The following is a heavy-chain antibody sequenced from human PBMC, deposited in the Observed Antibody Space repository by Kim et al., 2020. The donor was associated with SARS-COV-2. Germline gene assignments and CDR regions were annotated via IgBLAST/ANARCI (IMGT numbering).Heavy chain of an antibody. D-gene: IGHD3-10*01. CDR3: ARHQEDYYGSGSYWEGWFDP. J-gene: IGHJ5*02. CDR2: IYYSGST. V-gene: IGHV4-59*08. Sequence: SETLSLTCTVSGGSISSYYWSWIRQPPGKGLEWIGYIYYSGSTNYNPSLKSRVTISVDTSKNQFSLKLSSVTAADTAVYYCARHQEDYYGSGSYWEGWFDPWGQGTLVTVSS. CDR1: GGSISSYY.